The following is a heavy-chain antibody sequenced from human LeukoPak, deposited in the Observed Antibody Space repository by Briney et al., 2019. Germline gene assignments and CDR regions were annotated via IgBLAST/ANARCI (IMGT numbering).Heavy chain of an antibody. Sequence: GGSLRLSCAASGFTVSSNYMSWVRQAPGKGLEWVSVIYSGGSTYYADSVKGRFTISRDNSKNTLYLQMNSLRAEDTAVYYCARAASGSYYSCFDYWGQGTLVTVSS. D-gene: IGHD1-26*01. CDR2: IYSGGST. J-gene: IGHJ4*02. V-gene: IGHV3-53*01. CDR1: GFTVSSNY. CDR3: ARAASGSYYSCFDY.